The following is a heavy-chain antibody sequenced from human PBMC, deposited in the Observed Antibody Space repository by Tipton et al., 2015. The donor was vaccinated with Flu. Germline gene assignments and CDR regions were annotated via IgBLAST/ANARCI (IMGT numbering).Heavy chain of an antibody. CDR3: ARLSYYDVDLKNFYFDY. D-gene: IGHD3-10*02. V-gene: IGHV4-39*01. CDR1: SGSIGSTNYF. J-gene: IGHJ4*02. Sequence: TLSLTCTVSSGSIGSTNYFCAWIRQPPGKRLELIGSIYPSETTYYNPSLKSRVTISADTSKSQFSLKLRSVTAADTAVYYCARLSYYDVDLKNFYFDYWGQGALVTVSS. CDR2: IYPSETT.